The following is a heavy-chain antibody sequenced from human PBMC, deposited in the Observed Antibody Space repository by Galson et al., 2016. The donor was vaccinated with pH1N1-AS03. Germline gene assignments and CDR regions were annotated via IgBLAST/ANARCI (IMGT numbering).Heavy chain of an antibody. J-gene: IGHJ5*01. D-gene: IGHD3-16*02. CDR2: ISYDESHR. Sequence: SLRLSCAVSGFTFSGYGMHWVRQAPGKGLEWVAVISYDESHRYYADSVKGRFIVSRDNSKNTLYMQMNSLRTEDTAVYYCAKDAMSGGIVVLYNWFDSWGPGTLVTVSS. CDR1: GFTFSGYG. CDR3: AKDAMSGGIVVLYNWFDS. V-gene: IGHV3-30*18.